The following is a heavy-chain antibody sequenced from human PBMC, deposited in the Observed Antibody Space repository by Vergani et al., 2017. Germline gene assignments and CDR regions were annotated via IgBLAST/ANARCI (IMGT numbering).Heavy chain of an antibody. CDR2: ISGSGGFT. D-gene: IGHD6-13*01. Sequence: EVQLVESGGNLVQPGGSLRLSCAASGFTFTNFAMTWVRQAPGEGLEWVSGISGSGGFTYYADSVKGRFTISRDNAKNSLYLQMNSLRAEDTALYYCVKDIAASGNYWYFDLWGRGTLVTVSS. V-gene: IGHV3-23*04. CDR3: VKDIAASGNYWYFDL. J-gene: IGHJ2*01. CDR1: GFTFTNFA.